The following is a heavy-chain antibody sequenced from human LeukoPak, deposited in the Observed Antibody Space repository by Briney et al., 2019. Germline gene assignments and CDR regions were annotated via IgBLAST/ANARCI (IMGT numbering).Heavy chain of an antibody. CDR3: ARVRVYYYGMDV. J-gene: IGHJ6*04. V-gene: IGHV4-59*01. CDR1: GGSISIYY. D-gene: IGHD3-10*01. Sequence: AEPLSLTCTVSGGSISIYYGSWIRQPPGKGLECIGYIYYSGSNNYNPPLKSRVTTSVDTSKNQFSLKLSSVPAADAAVYYCARVRVYYYGMDVWGKGTTVTVSS. CDR2: IYYSGSN.